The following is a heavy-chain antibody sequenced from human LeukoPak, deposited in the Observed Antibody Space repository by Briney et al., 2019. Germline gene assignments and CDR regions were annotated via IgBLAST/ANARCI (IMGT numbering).Heavy chain of an antibody. CDR1: GFIFSDYY. J-gene: IGHJ4*02. D-gene: IGHD4-17*01. Sequence: GGSLRLSCPASGFIFSDYYMSWIRQAPGKGLEWVSYISSSSSYINYADSVKGRFTISRDNAKNSLYLQMNSLRAEDTAVYYCARVSYGDSGYFDYWDQGTLVTVSS. CDR2: ISSSSSYI. CDR3: ARVSYGDSGYFDY. V-gene: IGHV3-11*06.